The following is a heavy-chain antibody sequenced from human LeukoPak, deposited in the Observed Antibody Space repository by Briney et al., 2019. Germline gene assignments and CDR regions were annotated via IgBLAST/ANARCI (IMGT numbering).Heavy chain of an antibody. CDR2: INPSGGST. Sequence: ASVQVSCKASGYTFARCYMHWVRQARGQGLEWMGIINPSGGSTSYAQKFQGRVTMTRDTSTSTVYMELNSLRSEDTAVYYCAKGYCSGGTCYSYDYWGQGTLVTVSS. J-gene: IGHJ4*02. D-gene: IGHD2-15*01. CDR1: GYTFARCY. V-gene: IGHV1-46*01. CDR3: AKGYCSGGTCYSYDY.